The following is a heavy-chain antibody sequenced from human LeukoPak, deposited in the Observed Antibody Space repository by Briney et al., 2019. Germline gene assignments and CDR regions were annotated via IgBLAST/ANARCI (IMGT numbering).Heavy chain of an antibody. J-gene: IGHJ4*02. CDR2: ISAYNGNT. CDR1: GYTFTSYG. Sequence: ASVKVSCKASGYTFTSYGISWVRQAPGQGLEWMGWISAYNGNTNYAQKLQGRVTMTTDTSTSTAYMELRSLRSDDTAVYYCARGVRIHDSSGYYYLLYYFDYWGQGTLVTVSS. CDR3: ARGVRIHDSSGYYYLLYYFDY. V-gene: IGHV1-18*01. D-gene: IGHD3-22*01.